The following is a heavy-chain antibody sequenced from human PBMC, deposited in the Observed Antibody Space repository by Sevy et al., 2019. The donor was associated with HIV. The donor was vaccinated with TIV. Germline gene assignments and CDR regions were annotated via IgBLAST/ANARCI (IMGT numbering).Heavy chain of an antibody. V-gene: IGHV3-30*04. J-gene: IGHJ4*02. CDR2: ISYDGSNK. Sequence: GGSLRLSCAASGFTFSSYAMHWVRQAPGKGLEWVAVISYDGSNKYYADSVKGRFTISRDNSKNTLYLQMNSLRAEDTAVYYCARDFVVLRYFDWLFDYWGQGTLVTVSS. CDR3: ARDFVVLRYFDWLFDY. D-gene: IGHD3-9*01. CDR1: GFTFSSYA.